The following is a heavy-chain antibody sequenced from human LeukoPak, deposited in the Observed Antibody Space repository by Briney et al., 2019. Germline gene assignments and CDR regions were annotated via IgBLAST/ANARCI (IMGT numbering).Heavy chain of an antibody. CDR3: ARDYSNYEYYYYMDV. J-gene: IGHJ6*03. V-gene: IGHV3-11*01. D-gene: IGHD4-11*01. CDR2: ISSSGSTI. CDR1: GFTFSDYY. Sequence: GGSLRLSCAASGFTFSDYYMSWIRQAPGKGLEWVSYISSSGSTICYADSVKGRFTISRDNAKNSLYLQMNSLRAEDTAVYYCARDYSNYEYYYYMDVWGKGTTVTVSS.